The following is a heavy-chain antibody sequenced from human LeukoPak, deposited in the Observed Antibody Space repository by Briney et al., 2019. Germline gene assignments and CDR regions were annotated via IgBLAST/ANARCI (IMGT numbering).Heavy chain of an antibody. V-gene: IGHV3-23*01. CDR2: ISGSGGST. J-gene: IGHJ4*02. D-gene: IGHD1-7*01. CDR1: GFTFSSYA. Sequence: GGSLRLSCAASGFTFSSYAMSWVRQAPGKGLEWVSAISGSGGSTYYADSVKGRFTISRDNSKNTLCLQMNSLRAEDTAVYYCAKVEGRGYNWNYYFDYWGQGTLVTVSS. CDR3: AKVEGRGYNWNYYFDY.